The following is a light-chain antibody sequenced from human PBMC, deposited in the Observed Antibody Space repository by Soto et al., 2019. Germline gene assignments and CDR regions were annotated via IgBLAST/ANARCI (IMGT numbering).Light chain of an antibody. CDR3: CSYAGSPYV. V-gene: IGLV2-23*02. CDR1: SSDVGTYNL. CDR2: EVN. J-gene: IGLJ1*01. Sequence: QSALTQPASVSGSPGQSITISCTGNSSDVGTYNLVSWYQHHPGKAPKLMISEVNQRPSGISFRFSGSKSGNTASLTISGLQAEDEADYYCCSYAGSPYVFGTGTMLTVL.